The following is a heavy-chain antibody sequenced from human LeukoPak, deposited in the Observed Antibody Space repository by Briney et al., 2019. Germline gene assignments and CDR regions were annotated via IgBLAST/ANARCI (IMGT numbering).Heavy chain of an antibody. J-gene: IGHJ4*02. V-gene: IGHV3-23*01. CDR1: AFTFSNYA. CDR2: ITGSGGNT. Sequence: GGSLRLSCAASAFTFSNYAMSWVRQAPGRGLEWVSAITGSGGNTYYADSVKGRFTISRDNSKNTLYLQMNSLRAEDTAVYYCAKGGQYFDYWGQGTLVTVSS. CDR3: AKGGQYFDY.